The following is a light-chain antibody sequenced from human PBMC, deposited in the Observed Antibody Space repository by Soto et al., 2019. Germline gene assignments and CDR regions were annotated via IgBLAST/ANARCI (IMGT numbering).Light chain of an antibody. CDR3: QQHGTSPLT. Sequence: TQSPGALSLSPGDETTLSCRASQTVTNNYLTWYQQKPGQAPRLVIYGASSRATGIPDRFSGSGSGTDFTLTISRLEPEDFAVYYCQQHGTSPLTFGGGTKVDI. J-gene: IGKJ4*01. V-gene: IGKV3-20*01. CDR1: QTVTNNY. CDR2: GAS.